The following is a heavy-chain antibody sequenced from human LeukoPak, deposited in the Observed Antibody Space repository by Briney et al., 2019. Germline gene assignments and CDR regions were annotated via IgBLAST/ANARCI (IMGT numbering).Heavy chain of an antibody. CDR3: ARDAIDSSGFDFDY. V-gene: IGHV3-11*01. CDR1: GFTFGDYY. D-gene: IGHD3-22*01. J-gene: IGHJ4*02. CDR2: ISTSAGTI. Sequence: GESLRLSCAASGFTFGDYYMTWIRQAPGKGLEWISYISTSAGTIYYADSVKGRFTISRDNAKNSLYLQMNSLRAEDTAVYYCARDAIDSSGFDFDYWGQGTLVTVSS.